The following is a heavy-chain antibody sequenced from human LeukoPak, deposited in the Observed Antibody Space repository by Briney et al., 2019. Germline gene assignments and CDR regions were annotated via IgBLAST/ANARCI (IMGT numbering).Heavy chain of an antibody. J-gene: IGHJ4*02. Sequence: GASVKVSCKVSGYTFTGYYMHWVRQAPGQGLEWMGRINPNSGGTNYAQKFQGRVTMTRDTSISTAYMELSRLRSDDTAVYYCAVVDPTGKFDYWGQGTLVTVSS. CDR2: INPNSGGT. V-gene: IGHV1-2*06. CDR1: GYTFTGYY. CDR3: AVVDPTGKFDY. D-gene: IGHD1-14*01.